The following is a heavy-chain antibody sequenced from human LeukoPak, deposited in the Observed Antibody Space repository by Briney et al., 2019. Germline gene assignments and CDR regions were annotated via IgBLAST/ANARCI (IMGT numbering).Heavy chain of an antibody. V-gene: IGHV3-74*01. CDR1: GFSFRSHC. J-gene: IGHJ4*02. CDR2: INSYGSST. CDR3: TTHTTTMGNFDY. Sequence: GGSLRLFCAASGFSFRSHCMHWVRQAPGKGLVWVSRINSYGSSTLYVDSVKGRFTISRDNAKNTLYLQMNSLRAEDTAVYYCTTHTTTMGNFDYWGQGTLVTVSS. D-gene: IGHD4-23*01.